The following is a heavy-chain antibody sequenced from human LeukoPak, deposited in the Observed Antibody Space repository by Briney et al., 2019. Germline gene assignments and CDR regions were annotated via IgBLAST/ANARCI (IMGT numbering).Heavy chain of an antibody. CDR3: ARGWFGELLTPLSSYYGMDV. D-gene: IGHD3-10*01. V-gene: IGHV4-59*01. J-gene: IGHJ6*02. CDR1: GGSISSYY. Sequence: SETLSLTCTVSGGSISSYYWSWIRQPPGKGLERIGYIYYSGSTNYNPSLKSRVTISVDTSKNQFSLKLSSVTAADTAVYYCARGWFGELLTPLSSYYGMDVWGQGTTVTVSS. CDR2: IYYSGST.